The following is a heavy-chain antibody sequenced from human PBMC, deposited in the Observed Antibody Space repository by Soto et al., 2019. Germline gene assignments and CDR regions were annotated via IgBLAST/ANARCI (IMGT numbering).Heavy chain of an antibody. CDR3: AKVIKAWIQLWFYYGMDV. D-gene: IGHD5-18*01. CDR2: ISYDGSNK. J-gene: IGHJ6*02. CDR1: RFTFNSYG. Sequence: GRSLRLSCASSRFTFNSYGMHWVRQAPGKGLEWVAVISYDGSNKYYADSVKGRFTISRDNSKNTLYLQMNSLRAEDTAVYYCAKVIKAWIQLWFYYGMDVWGQGTTVTVSS. V-gene: IGHV3-30*18.